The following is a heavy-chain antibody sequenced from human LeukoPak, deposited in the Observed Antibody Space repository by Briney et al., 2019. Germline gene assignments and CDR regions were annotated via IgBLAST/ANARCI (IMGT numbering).Heavy chain of an antibody. Sequence: GGSLRLSCAASGFTLSNFWKHWVRQAPGKGLVWVSRIHSDGSSTSYADSVKGRFTMSRDNAKNTLFLQMNSLRAEDTAVYYCARGSSGWPGEYFDYWGQGTLVTVSS. CDR3: ARGSSGWPGEYFDY. CDR1: GFTLSNFW. V-gene: IGHV3-74*01. CDR2: IHSDGSST. J-gene: IGHJ4*02. D-gene: IGHD6-19*01.